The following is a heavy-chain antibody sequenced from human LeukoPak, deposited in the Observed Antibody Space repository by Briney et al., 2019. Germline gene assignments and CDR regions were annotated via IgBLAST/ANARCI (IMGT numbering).Heavy chain of an antibody. CDR2: IKQDGSEK. D-gene: IGHD5-18*01. CDR1: GFTFSSYW. V-gene: IGHV3-7*01. J-gene: IGHJ3*02. Sequence: PGGSLRLSCAASGFTFSSYWMSWVRQAPGKGLEWVANIKQDGSEKYYVDFVKGRFTISRDNAKNSLYLQMNSLRAEDTAVYYCRGIQLWARTYAFDIWGQGTMVTVSS. CDR3: RGIQLWARTYAFDI.